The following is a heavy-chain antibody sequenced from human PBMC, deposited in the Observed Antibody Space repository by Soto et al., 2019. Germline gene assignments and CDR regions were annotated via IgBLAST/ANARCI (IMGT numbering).Heavy chain of an antibody. D-gene: IGHD2-21*02. J-gene: IGHJ4*02. CDR1: GGSISSGDYY. Sequence: PSETLSLTCTVSGGSISSGDYYWSWIRQPPGKGLEWIGYIYYSGSTYYNPSLKSRVTISVDTSKNQFSLKLSSVTAADTAVYYCAREGGNSRLDYWGQGTLVTVSS. CDR2: IYYSGST. CDR3: AREGGNSRLDY. V-gene: IGHV4-30-4*01.